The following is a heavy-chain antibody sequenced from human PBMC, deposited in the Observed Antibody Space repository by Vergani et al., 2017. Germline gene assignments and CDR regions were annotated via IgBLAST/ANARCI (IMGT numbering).Heavy chain of an antibody. CDR2: IKSKTDGGTT. D-gene: IGHD6-19*01. Sequence: VQLVESGGGVVQPGGSLRLSCAASGFTFSNAWMSWVRQAPGKGLEWVGRIKSKTDGGTTDYAAPVKGRFTISRDDSKNTLYLQMNSLKTEDTAVYYCTTDVGMVIAVAGTVFDYWGQGTLVTVSS. CDR1: GFTFSNAW. V-gene: IGHV3-15*01. J-gene: IGHJ4*02. CDR3: TTDVGMVIAVAGTVFDY.